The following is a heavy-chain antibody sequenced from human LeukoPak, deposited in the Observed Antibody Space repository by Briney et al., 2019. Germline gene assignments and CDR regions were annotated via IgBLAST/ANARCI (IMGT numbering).Heavy chain of an antibody. Sequence: GGSLRLSCAASGFTFSSYAMTWVRQAPGKGLEWGSGISAGGSSTYYADSVKGRFTISRDNAKNTLYLQMNSLRAEDTAVYYCARELAVAWSSWFDPWGQGTLVTVSS. D-gene: IGHD6-19*01. V-gene: IGHV3-23*01. CDR3: ARELAVAWSSWFDP. CDR2: ISAGGSST. J-gene: IGHJ5*02. CDR1: GFTFSSYA.